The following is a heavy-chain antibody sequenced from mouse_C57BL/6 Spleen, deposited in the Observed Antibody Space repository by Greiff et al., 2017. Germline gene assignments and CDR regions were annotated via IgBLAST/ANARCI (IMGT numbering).Heavy chain of an antibody. CDR3: ARGAGNYLFDY. V-gene: IGHV1-50*01. CDR2: IDPSDSYT. J-gene: IGHJ2*01. Sequence: QLQQPGAELVKPGASVKLSCKASGYTFTSYWMQWVKQRPGQGLEWIGEIDPSDSYTNYNQKFKGKATLTVDTSSSTAYMQLSSLTSEDSAVYYCARGAGNYLFDYWGQGTTLTVSS. D-gene: IGHD2-1*01. CDR1: GYTFTSYW.